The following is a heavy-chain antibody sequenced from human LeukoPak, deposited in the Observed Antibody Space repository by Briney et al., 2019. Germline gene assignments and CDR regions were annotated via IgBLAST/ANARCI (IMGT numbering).Heavy chain of an antibody. D-gene: IGHD3-10*01. J-gene: IGHJ4*02. CDR3: ARDRGYYGSGQRTPFDY. V-gene: IGHV4-4*07. Sequence: PSETLSLTCTVSGGSISSYYWSWIRQPAVKGLEWIGRIYTSGSTNYNPSLKSRVTMSVDTSKNQFSLKPSSVTAADTAVYYCARDRGYYGSGQRTPFDYWGQGTLVIVSS. CDR2: IYTSGST. CDR1: GGSISSYY.